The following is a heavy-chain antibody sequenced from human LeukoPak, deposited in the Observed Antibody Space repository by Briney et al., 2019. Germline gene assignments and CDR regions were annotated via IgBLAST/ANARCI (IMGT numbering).Heavy chain of an antibody. J-gene: IGHJ4*02. Sequence: GGSLRLSCAASGFTFSNAWMSWVRQAPGKGLEWVGRIKSKTDGGTTDYAAPVKGRFTISRDDSKSTLYLQMNSLKTEDTAVYYCTTDRGHSYGLDYWGQGTLVTVSS. CDR1: GFTFSNAW. D-gene: IGHD5-18*01. CDR3: TTDRGHSYGLDY. CDR2: IKSKTDGGTT. V-gene: IGHV3-15*01.